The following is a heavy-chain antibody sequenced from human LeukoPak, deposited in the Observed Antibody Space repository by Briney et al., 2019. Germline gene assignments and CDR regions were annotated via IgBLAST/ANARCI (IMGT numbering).Heavy chain of an antibody. CDR1: GYRFTSYW. CDR3: ARLHGCSGDNCYDAFDI. CDR2: IYPGDSDT. J-gene: IGHJ3*02. V-gene: IGHV5-51*01. Sequence: GESLKISCKGSGYRFTSYWIGWVRQMPGKGLEWMGIIYPGDSDTRYNPSFQGQVTISADKSISTAYLQWSSLKASDTAMYYCARLHGCSGDNCYDAFDIWGQGTMVTVSS. D-gene: IGHD2-15*01.